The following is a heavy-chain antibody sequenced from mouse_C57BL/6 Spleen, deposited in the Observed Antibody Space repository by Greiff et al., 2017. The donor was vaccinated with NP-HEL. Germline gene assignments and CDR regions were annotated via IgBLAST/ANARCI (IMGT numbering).Heavy chain of an antibody. D-gene: IGHD2-1*01. J-gene: IGHJ4*01. CDR2: IDPSDSET. Sequence: VQLQQPGAELVRPGSSVKLSCKASGYTFTSYWMHWVKQRPIQGLEWIGNIDPSDSETHYNQKFKDKATLTVDKSSSTAYMQLSSLTSEDSAVYYCVLQSYYAMDYWGQGTSVTVSS. CDR3: VLQSYYAMDY. CDR1: GYTFTSYW. V-gene: IGHV1-52*01.